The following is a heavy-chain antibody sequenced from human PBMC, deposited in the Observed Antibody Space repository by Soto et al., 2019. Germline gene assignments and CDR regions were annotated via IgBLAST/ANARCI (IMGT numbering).Heavy chain of an antibody. Sequence: GGSLRLAGASSGFTVSSNYMSWIRQAPGKGLEWVSVIYSGGSTYYADSVKGRFTISRDNSKNTLYLQMNSLRAEDTAVYYCARVPQIYLVPAFDIWGQGTMVTVSS. J-gene: IGHJ3*02. CDR1: GFTVSSNY. V-gene: IGHV3-53*01. CDR2: IYSGGST. CDR3: ARVPQIYLVPAFDI. D-gene: IGHD5-12*01.